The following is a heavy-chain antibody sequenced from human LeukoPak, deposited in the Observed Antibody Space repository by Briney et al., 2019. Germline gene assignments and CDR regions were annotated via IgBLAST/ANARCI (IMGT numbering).Heavy chain of an antibody. J-gene: IGHJ4*02. V-gene: IGHV1-18*01. CDR3: ARTYYYGSSAYYGSVDY. D-gene: IGHD3-22*01. CDR2: ISAYNGNT. CDR1: GYTFTNYG. Sequence: GASVKVSCTASGYTFTNYGISWVRQAPGQGGGWMGWISAYNGNTNYAQKLQGRLTMTTDTSTSTAYMELRSLRSDDTAVYYCARTYYYGSSAYYGSVDYWGQGTLVTVSS.